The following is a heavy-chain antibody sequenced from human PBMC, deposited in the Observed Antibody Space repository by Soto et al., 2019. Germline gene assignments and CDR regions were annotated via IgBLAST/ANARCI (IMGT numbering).Heavy chain of an antibody. Sequence: EGQLVESGGGLVQPGGSLRLSCLASGFTFSSYWMHWVRQAPGKGLVWVSRINSDGRSTNYADSVQGRFTTSRDNAKNTLYLQMNTLRVEETAVYYCTRGDLGTPDYWGQGPLVTVSS. D-gene: IGHD7-27*01. J-gene: IGHJ4*02. CDR3: TRGDLGTPDY. V-gene: IGHV3-74*01. CDR1: GFTFSSYW. CDR2: INSDGRST.